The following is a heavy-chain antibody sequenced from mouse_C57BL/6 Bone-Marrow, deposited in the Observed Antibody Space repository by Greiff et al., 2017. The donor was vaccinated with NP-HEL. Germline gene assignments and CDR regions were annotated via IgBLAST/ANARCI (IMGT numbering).Heavy chain of an antibody. D-gene: IGHD2-2*01. V-gene: IGHV1-64*01. J-gene: IGHJ4*01. CDR2: IHPNSGST. CDR3: ARGLLWLRRRDYYAMDY. Sequence: QVQLQQPGAELVKPGASVKLSCKASGYTFTSYWMHWVKQRPGQGLEWIGMIHPNSGSTNYNEKFKSKATLTVDKSSSTAYMQLSSLTSEDSAVYYSARGLLWLRRRDYYAMDYWGQGTSVTVSS. CDR1: GYTFTSYW.